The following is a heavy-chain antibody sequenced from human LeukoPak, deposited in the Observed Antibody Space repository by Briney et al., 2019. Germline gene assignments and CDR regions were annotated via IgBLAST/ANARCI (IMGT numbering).Heavy chain of an antibody. CDR1: GFTFSNAW. CDR2: IKSKTDGGTT. D-gene: IGHD2-2*01. V-gene: IGHV3-15*01. CDR3: TTHCSSTSCQDDY. Sequence: PGGSLRLSCAASGFTFSNAWMSWVRQAPGKGLEWVGRIKSKTDGGTTDYAAPVKGRFTISREDSKNTLYLQMNSLKTEDTAVYYCTTHCSSTSCQDDYWGQGTLVTVSS. J-gene: IGHJ4*02.